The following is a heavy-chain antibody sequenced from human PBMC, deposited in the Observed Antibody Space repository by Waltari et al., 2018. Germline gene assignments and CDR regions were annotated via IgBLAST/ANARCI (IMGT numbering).Heavy chain of an antibody. D-gene: IGHD6-6*01. J-gene: IGHJ4*02. Sequence: EVQLVESGGGLIQPGGSLRLSCAASGFTVSNNYMSWVRQAPGKGLEWVSLIYRPGGTSYADSVKGRFTISRDNSKNTLYLQMNSLRVEDTAVYYCATRMVLAARNWGQGTLVTVSS. CDR3: ATRMVLAARN. V-gene: IGHV3-53*01. CDR1: GFTVSNNY. CDR2: IYRPGGT.